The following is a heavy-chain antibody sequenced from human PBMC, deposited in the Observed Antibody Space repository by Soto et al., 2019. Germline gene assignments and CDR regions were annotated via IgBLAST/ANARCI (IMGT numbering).Heavy chain of an antibody. D-gene: IGHD3-16*02. V-gene: IGHV4-30-2*01. Sequence: PSETLSLTCAASGGSISSGGYFWSWIRKPPGKGLEWIGYSYHSGSTSYNPSFKSRVTISLDRCNTHFFLKLSSVTAADTAVYSCPRPGYRGHVGPRFGPWGQGTLVAVSS. CDR2: SYHSGST. CDR3: PRPGYRGHVGPRFGP. J-gene: IGHJ5*02. CDR1: GGSISSGGYF.